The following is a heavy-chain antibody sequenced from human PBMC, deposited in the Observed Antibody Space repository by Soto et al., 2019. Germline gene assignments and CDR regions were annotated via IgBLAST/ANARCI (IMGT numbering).Heavy chain of an antibody. Sequence: PGGSLRLSCTASGFTFGDYAMSWVRQAPGKGLEWVGLIRSKAYGGTTEYAASVKGRFTISREDSTSIAYLQMNSLKTEATAVYYCTIYSSDSSDYFPLVHWGQGTLVTVSS. D-gene: IGHD3-22*01. V-gene: IGHV3-49*04. J-gene: IGHJ5*02. CDR1: GFTFGDYA. CDR3: TIYSSDSSDYFPLVH. CDR2: IRSKAYGGTT.